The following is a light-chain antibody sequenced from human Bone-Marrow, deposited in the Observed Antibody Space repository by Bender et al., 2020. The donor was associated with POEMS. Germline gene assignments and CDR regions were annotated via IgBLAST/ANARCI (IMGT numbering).Light chain of an antibody. CDR1: NTDDGNYNL. CDR3: CSYAGSSTWV. V-gene: IGLV2-23*02. CDR2: EVT. J-gene: IGLJ2*01. Sequence: QSALTQPASLSGSPGQSMTISCSGTNTDDGNYNLVSWYQQHPGKTPQLIIYEVTKRPSGVASRFSGSKSGDAASLTISGLRPEDEADYHCCSYAGSSTWVFGGGTKLTVL.